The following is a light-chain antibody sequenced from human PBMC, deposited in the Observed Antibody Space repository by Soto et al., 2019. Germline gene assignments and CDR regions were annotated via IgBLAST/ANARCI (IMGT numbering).Light chain of an antibody. Sequence: EIVMTQSPATLSVSPGESATLSCRASQSVSSNLAWYQQKPGQAPRLLSYGASTRSTGIPARFSGSGSGTECTLTISSLQSEDFAFYYCQQYNNWPPYTFGQGTKLEIK. CDR2: GAS. CDR1: QSVSSN. V-gene: IGKV3-15*01. CDR3: QQYNNWPPYT. J-gene: IGKJ2*01.